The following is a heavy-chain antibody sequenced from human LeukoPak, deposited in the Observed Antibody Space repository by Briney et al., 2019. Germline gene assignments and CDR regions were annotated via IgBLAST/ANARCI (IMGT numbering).Heavy chain of an antibody. CDR1: GFSFSNYA. V-gene: IGHV3-23*01. CDR2: VSASGAST. D-gene: IGHD6-19*01. J-gene: IGHJ4*02. CDR3: ARQHTGWHVDY. Sequence: QPGGSLRLSCAASGFSFSNYAMSWVRQAPGKGLEWVSGVSASGASTYSEDSVKGRFIISRDNSKNTVFLQMNSLRAEDTAVYHCARQHTGWHVDYWGQGILVTVSS.